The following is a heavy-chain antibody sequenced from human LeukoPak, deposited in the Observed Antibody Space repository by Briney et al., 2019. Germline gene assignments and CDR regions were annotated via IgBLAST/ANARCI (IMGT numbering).Heavy chain of an antibody. CDR1: GSTFATYY. V-gene: IGHV1-46*01. Sequence: VASVKVSCKASGSTFATYYMHWVRQAPGQGLEWMGMMNLRGGTTTYAQKCQDRVTMTSYTSTSTVYMELSSLRAEDTAVYYCAKVAAGDLGDYWGQGTLVTVSS. CDR2: MNLRGGTT. D-gene: IGHD7-27*01. J-gene: IGHJ4*02. CDR3: AKVAAGDLGDY.